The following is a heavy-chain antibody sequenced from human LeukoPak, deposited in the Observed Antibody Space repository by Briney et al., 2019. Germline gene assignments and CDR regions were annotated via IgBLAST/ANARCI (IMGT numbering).Heavy chain of an antibody. V-gene: IGHV3-30-3*01. CDR3: ARDLGGYGGNSGDAFDI. CDR1: GFTFSSYA. CDR2: ISYDGSNK. J-gene: IGHJ3*02. Sequence: PGRSLRLSCAASGFTFSSYAMHWVRQAPGKGLEWVAVISYDGSNKYYADSVKGRFTISRDNSKNTLYLQMNSLRAEDTAVYYCARDLGGYGGNSGDAFDIWGQGTMVTVSS. D-gene: IGHD4-23*01.